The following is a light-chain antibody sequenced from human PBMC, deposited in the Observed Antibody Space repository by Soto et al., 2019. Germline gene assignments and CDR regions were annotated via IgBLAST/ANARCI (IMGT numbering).Light chain of an antibody. CDR2: DVS. V-gene: IGLV2-14*01. J-gene: IGLJ2*01. CDR3: SSYTSSSTKVV. Sequence: VLTQPASVSGSPGQSITISCTGTSSDVGGYNYVSWYQQHPGKAPKLMIYDVSNRPSGVSNRFSGSKSGNTASLTISVLQAEDEADYYCSSYTSSSTKVVFGGGTKLTVL. CDR1: SSDVGGYNY.